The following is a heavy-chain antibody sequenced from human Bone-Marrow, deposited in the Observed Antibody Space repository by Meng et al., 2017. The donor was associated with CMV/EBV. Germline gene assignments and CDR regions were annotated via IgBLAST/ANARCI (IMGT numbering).Heavy chain of an antibody. V-gene: IGHV1-69*04. CDR2: IIPILGIA. J-gene: IGHJ4*02. CDR3: ARENWSRKNFYDKVPIDC. CDR1: GGTFSSYT. Sequence: SVKVSCNDSGGTFSSYTISWVRQAPGQGLEWMGRIIPILGIANYAQKFQGRVTITADKSTSTAYMELSRLRSDDTAVYYCARENWSRKNFYDKVPIDCWGQGTLVTVAS. D-gene: IGHD2/OR15-2a*01.